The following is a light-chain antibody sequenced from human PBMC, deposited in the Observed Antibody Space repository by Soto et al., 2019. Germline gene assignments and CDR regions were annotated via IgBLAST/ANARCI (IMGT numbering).Light chain of an antibody. CDR2: GAS. Sequence: EIVLTQSPGTLSFSPGERATLSCRASQSVSSSYLAWYQQKPGQAPRLLIYGASSRATGIPERFSGSGSGTDFTLTISRLEPEDFAVYYCQQYGNSPFTFGQGTKLEIK. V-gene: IGKV3-20*01. J-gene: IGKJ2*01. CDR3: QQYGNSPFT. CDR1: QSVSSSY.